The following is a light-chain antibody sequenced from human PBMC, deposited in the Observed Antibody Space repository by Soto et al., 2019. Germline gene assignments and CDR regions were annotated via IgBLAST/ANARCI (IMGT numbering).Light chain of an antibody. Sequence: QSVLTQPPSVSGTPGQTVTISCSGGTSNIGTNYVYWFRQLPGTAPKLPIYQNDQRPSGVPERFSGSKSGTSASLAINGLRPEDEADYYCAGWDESLSGVFGGGTKLTVL. CDR3: AGWDESLSGV. CDR2: QND. CDR1: TSNIGTNY. J-gene: IGLJ3*02. V-gene: IGLV1-47*01.